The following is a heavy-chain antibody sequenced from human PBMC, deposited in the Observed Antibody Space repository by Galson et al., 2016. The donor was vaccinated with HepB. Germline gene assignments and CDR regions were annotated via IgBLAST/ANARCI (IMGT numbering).Heavy chain of an antibody. CDR3: SSGGGWERAH. CDR2: INKDGSEK. V-gene: IGHV3-7*03. Sequence: SLRLSCAASAFSFSTYYMTWVRQAPGKGLEWVANINKDGSEKYYVETVKGRFNISRDNAKNSRYLQMNSMGVDDTAVYYCSSGGGWERAHWGQGTLVSVSS. J-gene: IGHJ4*02. CDR1: AFSFSTYY. D-gene: IGHD1-26*01.